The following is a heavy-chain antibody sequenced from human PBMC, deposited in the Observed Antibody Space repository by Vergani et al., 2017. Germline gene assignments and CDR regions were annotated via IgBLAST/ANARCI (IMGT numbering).Heavy chain of an antibody. Sequence: QVQLVQSGAEVKKPGASVKVSCKASGYTFTGYYMHWVRQAPGQGLEWMGWISAYNGNTNYAQKPQSRVTMTTDTSTSTAYMEMRSLRSDDTAVYSCAGGVGATIFDYWGQGTLVTVSS. V-gene: IGHV1-18*04. CDR1: GYTFTGYY. CDR2: ISAYNGNT. CDR3: AGGVGATIFDY. J-gene: IGHJ4*02. D-gene: IGHD1-26*01.